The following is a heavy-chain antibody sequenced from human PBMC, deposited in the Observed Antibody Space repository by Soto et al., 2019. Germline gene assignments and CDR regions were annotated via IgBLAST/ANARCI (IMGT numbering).Heavy chain of an antibody. CDR1: GFTFSSYY. Sequence: EVQLVESGGGLVTPGGSLRLSCAASGFTFSSYYMNWVRQAPGKGLEWVSSISSSSSYLYYADSVKGRFTISRDNAKNSLYLQMNSLGAEDTAVYYCARHPDDYYYYGMDVWGQGTTVPVSS. CDR2: ISSSSSYL. J-gene: IGHJ6*02. CDR3: ARHPDDYYYYGMDV. V-gene: IGHV3-21*01.